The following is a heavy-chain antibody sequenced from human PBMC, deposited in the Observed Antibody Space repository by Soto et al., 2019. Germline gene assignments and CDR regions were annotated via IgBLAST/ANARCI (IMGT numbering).Heavy chain of an antibody. CDR2: INPNSGGT. V-gene: IGHV1-2*04. CDR1: GYTFTGYY. Sequence: QVQLVQSGAEVKKPGASVKVSCKASGYTFTGYYMHWVRQAPGQGLEWMGWINPNSGGTNYAQKFQGWVTMTRDTSSSTAYMELSRLRSDDTAVYYCARDRYSSGWENYYYGMDVWGQGTTVTVSS. D-gene: IGHD6-19*01. CDR3: ARDRYSSGWENYYYGMDV. J-gene: IGHJ6*02.